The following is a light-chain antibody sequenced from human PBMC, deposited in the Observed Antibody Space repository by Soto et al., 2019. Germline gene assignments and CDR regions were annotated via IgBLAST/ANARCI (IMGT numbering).Light chain of an antibody. V-gene: IGKV1-8*01. Sequence: AIRMTQSPSSFSASTGDRVTITCRASQGISSWLAWYQQKPGKAPKLLIYAASSLQSGVPSRFSGSGSGTDFTLTISCLQSEDFATYYCQQYYSYPQLTFGGGTKVDI. CDR2: AAS. CDR3: QQYYSYPQLT. J-gene: IGKJ4*01. CDR1: QGISSW.